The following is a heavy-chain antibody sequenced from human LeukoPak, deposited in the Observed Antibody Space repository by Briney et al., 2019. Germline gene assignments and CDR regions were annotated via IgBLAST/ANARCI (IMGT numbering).Heavy chain of an antibody. D-gene: IGHD3-22*01. CDR3: ARHRRNYYDSTPHAFDI. J-gene: IGHJ3*02. V-gene: IGHV4-59*08. CDR1: GGSISSYY. Sequence: AEALSLTCTVAGGSISSYYWSWIRQPPGRGREGRGYIYYSGSTNYNPSLKSRGTISVDTSKNQFSLKLSSVTAADTAVYYCARHRRNYYDSTPHAFDIWGQGTMVTVSS. CDR2: IYYSGST.